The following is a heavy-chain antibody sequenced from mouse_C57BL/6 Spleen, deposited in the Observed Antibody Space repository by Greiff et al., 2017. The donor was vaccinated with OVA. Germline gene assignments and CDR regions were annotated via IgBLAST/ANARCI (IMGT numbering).Heavy chain of an antibody. V-gene: IGHV1-53*01. J-gene: IGHJ1*03. CDR3: ARLATTVVVPRYFDV. CDR2: INPSNGGT. D-gene: IGHD1-1*01. CDR1: GYTFTSYW. Sequence: VQLQQPGTELVKPGASVKLSCKASGYTFTSYWMHWVKQRPGQGLEWIGNINPSNGGTNYNEKFKSKATLTVDKSSSTAYMQLSSLTSEDSAVYYCARLATTVVVPRYFDVWGTGTTVTVSS.